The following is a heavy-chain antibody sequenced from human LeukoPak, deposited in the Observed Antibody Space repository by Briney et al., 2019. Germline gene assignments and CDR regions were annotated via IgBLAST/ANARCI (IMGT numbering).Heavy chain of an antibody. V-gene: IGHV3-21*04. J-gene: IGHJ5*02. Sequence: GGSLRLSCAASGFTFSSYSMNWVRQAPGKGLEWVSSISSSSSYIYYADSVKGRFTISRDNSKNTLYLQMNSLRAEDTAVYYCAKDIRVIYNWFDPWGQGTLVTVSS. CDR1: GFTFSSYS. CDR2: ISSSSSYI. D-gene: IGHD3-22*01. CDR3: AKDIRVIYNWFDP.